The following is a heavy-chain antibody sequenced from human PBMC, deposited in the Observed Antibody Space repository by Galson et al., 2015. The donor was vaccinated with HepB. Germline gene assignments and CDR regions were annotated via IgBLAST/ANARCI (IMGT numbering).Heavy chain of an antibody. CDR2: ISYDGSNK. CDR1: GFTFSSYA. Sequence: SLRLSCAASGFTFSSYAMHWVRQAPGKGLEWVAVISYDGSNKYYADSVEGRFTISRDNSKNTLYLQMNSLRAEDTAVYYCARNIGDYDFWSGYYTGIENWFDPWGQGTLVTVSS. CDR3: ARNIGDYDFWSGYYTGIENWFDP. D-gene: IGHD3-3*01. V-gene: IGHV3-30-3*01. J-gene: IGHJ5*02.